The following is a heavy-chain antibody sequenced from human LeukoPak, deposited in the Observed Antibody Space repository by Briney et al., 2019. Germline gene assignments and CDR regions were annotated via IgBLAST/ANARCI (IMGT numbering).Heavy chain of an antibody. V-gene: IGHV4-59*01. J-gene: IGHJ5*02. CDR3: ARRNSGWKNWFDP. CDR2: IYYSGST. CDR1: GGSISSYY. D-gene: IGHD6-25*01. Sequence: SETLSLTCTVSGGSISSYYWSWLRQPPGKGLEWMGYIYYSGSTNYNPSLKSRVTISVGMSKNQFSLKLSSVTAADTAVYYCARRNSGWKNWFDPWGQGTLVTVSS.